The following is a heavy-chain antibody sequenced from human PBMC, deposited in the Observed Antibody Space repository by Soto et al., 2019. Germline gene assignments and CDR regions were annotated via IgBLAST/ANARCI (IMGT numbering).Heavy chain of an antibody. CDR1: GYIFTSYG. V-gene: IGHV1-18*01. J-gene: IGHJ6*02. CDR2: ISAYNGNT. Sequence: QVQLVQSGAEVKKPGASVKVSCKASGYIFTSYGVTWVRQAPGQGLEWMGWISAYNGNTNYAQKLQGRVTMTTDTSTSTAYMELRRLTSDDTAGYYCAREGMTTVTEGYYYYYYGMDVWGQGTTVTVSS. D-gene: IGHD4-17*01. CDR3: AREGMTTVTEGYYYYYYGMDV.